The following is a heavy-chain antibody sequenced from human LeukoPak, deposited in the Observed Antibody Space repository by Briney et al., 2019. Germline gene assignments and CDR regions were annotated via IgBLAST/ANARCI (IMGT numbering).Heavy chain of an antibody. CDR1: VFTFSTYN. CDR3: AKGWRDGYNYDVY. J-gene: IGHJ4*02. V-gene: IGHV3-30*02. D-gene: IGHD5-24*01. Sequence: GGSLRLSGAASVFTFSTYNMNWVRQAPGKGLEWVAFIRYDGSNKYYADSVKGRFTISRDNSKITLYLQMNSLRAEDTAVYYCAKGWRDGYNYDVYWGQGTLVTVSS. CDR2: IRYDGSNK.